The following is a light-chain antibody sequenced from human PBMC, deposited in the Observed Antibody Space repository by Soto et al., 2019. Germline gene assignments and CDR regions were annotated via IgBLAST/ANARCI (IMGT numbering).Light chain of an antibody. J-gene: IGLJ3*02. CDR2: EVT. CDR1: SSDVGGWDY. V-gene: IGLV2-14*01. CDR3: ASFSSSNTWV. Sequence: QSALTQPASVSGSPGQTITISCTGISSDVGGWDYVSWYQHHPGKAPKVMVSEVTNRPSGVSDRFSGSKSGNTASLSISGLQAEDEADYYCASFSSSNTWVFGGGTKLTVL.